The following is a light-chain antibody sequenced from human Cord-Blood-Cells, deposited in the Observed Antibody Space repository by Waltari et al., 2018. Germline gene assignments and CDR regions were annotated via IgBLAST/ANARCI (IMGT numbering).Light chain of an antibody. V-gene: IGKV1-39*01. CDR1: QSISSY. CDR2: AAS. Sequence: IPMTQSPPSLSASVGDRVTITCRASQSISSYLNWYQQKPGKAPKLLIYAASSLQSGVPSRFSGSGSGTDFTLTISSLQPEDFATYYCQQSYSTSTFGPGTKVDIK. J-gene: IGKJ3*01. CDR3: QQSYSTST.